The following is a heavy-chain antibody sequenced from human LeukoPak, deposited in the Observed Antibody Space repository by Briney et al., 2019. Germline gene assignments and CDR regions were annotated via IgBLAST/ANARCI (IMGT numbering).Heavy chain of an antibody. V-gene: IGHV3-15*07. Sequence: GGSLRVSCAASGFTFSSYSMNWVRQAPGKGLEWVGRIKSKTDGGTTDYAAPVKGRFTISRDDSKNTLYLQMNSLKTEDTAVYYCTGTHYYYYYGMDVWGQGTTVTVSS. J-gene: IGHJ6*02. CDR3: TGTHYYYYYGMDV. D-gene: IGHD1-26*01. CDR2: IKSKTDGGTT. CDR1: GFTFSSYS.